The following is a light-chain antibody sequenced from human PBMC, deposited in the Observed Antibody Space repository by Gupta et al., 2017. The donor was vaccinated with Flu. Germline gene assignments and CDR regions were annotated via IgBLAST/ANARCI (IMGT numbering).Light chain of an antibody. J-gene: IGLJ3*02. CDR2: VDS. V-gene: IGLV3-21*02. CDR1: KMGSKT. Sequence: TDRIKWGGKKMGSKTVHWYQQQQGQAHAPVVFVDSHRPSGTQGRFSGSNSGNTDTPTISRVEAGEEADDDCYLWAGSGDQRVGVFGGGTKLTVL. CDR3: YLWAGSGDQRVGV.